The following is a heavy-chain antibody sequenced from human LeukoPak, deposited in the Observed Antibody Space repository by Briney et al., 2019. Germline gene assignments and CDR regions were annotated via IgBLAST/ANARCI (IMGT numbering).Heavy chain of an antibody. Sequence: GGSLRLSCAASGFTFSASWMSWVRQTPEKGLEFVANINQDGSLKSLMDSVEGRFTISRDNTKSSLYLQMNNLRAEDTAVYYCARRTGVRLTYHFDYWGQGTLVTVSS. CDR2: INQDGSLK. V-gene: IGHV3-7*01. CDR3: ARRTGVRLTYHFDY. D-gene: IGHD3/OR15-3a*01. J-gene: IGHJ4*02. CDR1: GFTFSASW.